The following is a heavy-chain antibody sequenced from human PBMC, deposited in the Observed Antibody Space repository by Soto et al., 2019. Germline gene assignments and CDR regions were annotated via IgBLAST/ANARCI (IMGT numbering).Heavy chain of an antibody. J-gene: IGHJ3*02. CDR3: ARDLTAAGAFDI. D-gene: IGHD6-13*01. CDR2: IYYSGST. Sequence: SETLSLTCTVSGGSISSSSYYWGWIRQPPGKGLEWIGCIYYSGSTYYNPSLKSRVTISVDTSKNQFSLKLSSVTAADTAVYYCARDLTAAGAFDIWGQGTMVTVS. V-gene: IGHV4-39*07. CDR1: GGSISSSSYY.